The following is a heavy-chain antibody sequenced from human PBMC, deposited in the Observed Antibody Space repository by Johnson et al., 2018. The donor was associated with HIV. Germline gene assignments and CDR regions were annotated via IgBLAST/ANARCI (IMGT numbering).Heavy chain of an antibody. J-gene: IGHJ3*02. CDR3: ARDSSVVTTYAFDI. D-gene: IGHD2-21*02. CDR2: ISYDGSNK. V-gene: IGHV3-30-3*01. Sequence: QVQLVESGGGLVQPGGSLRLSCAASGFTFSSYAMHWVRQAPGKGLEWVAVISYDGSNKYYADSVKGRFTISRDNSNNTLYLQMNSLRAEDTAVYYCARDSSVVTTYAFDIWGQGTMVTVSS. CDR1: GFTFSSYA.